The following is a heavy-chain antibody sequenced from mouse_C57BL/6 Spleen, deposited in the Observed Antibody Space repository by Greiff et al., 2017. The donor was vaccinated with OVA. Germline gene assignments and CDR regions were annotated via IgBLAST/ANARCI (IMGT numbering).Heavy chain of an antibody. Sequence: QVQLKQSGPELVKPGASVKLSCKASGYTFTSYDINWVKQRPGQGLEWIGCIYPRDGSTTYNEKFKGKATLTVDTSSSTAYMELHSLTSEDSAVYFCARFPADWGQGTLVTVSA. J-gene: IGHJ3*01. CDR3: ARFPAD. CDR1: GYTFTSYD. CDR2: IYPRDGST. V-gene: IGHV1-85*01.